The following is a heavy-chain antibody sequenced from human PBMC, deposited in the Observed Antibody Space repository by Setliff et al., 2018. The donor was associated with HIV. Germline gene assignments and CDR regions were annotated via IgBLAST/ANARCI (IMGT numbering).Heavy chain of an antibody. CDR3: AGGASFDKSGYYNAPLSFDY. Sequence: GESLKISCAASGFIFSSYAMHWVRQAPGKGLQWVAVISYDGSNKYYADSVKGRFTISRDNSKNTLYLQMNSLRAEDTALYYCAGGASFDKSGYYNAPLSFDYWGQGTLVTVSS. V-gene: IGHV3-30*04. CDR1: GFIFSSYA. CDR2: ISYDGSNK. D-gene: IGHD3-22*01. J-gene: IGHJ4*02.